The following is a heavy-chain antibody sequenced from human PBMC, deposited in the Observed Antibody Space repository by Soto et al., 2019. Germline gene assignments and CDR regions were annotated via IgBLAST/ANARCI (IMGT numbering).Heavy chain of an antibody. CDR1: GFTFTSYG. CDR2: ISYDGGLQ. D-gene: IGHD5-18*01. CDR3: VSDRGYGHASVPYS. Sequence: QAHLVESGGGVVQPGRSLRLSCAASGFTFTSYGMHWVRQAPGTRLEWVAVISYDGGLQHYADSVKGRFTISRDNSKNMVLLQMNSLRAEDTAVYYCVSDRGYGHASVPYSWGQGTPVSVSS. J-gene: IGHJ4*02. V-gene: IGHV3-30*03.